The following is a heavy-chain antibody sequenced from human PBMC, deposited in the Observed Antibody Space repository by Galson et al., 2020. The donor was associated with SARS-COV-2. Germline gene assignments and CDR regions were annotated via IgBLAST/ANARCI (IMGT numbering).Heavy chain of an antibody. CDR2: ISYDGSNK. V-gene: IGHV3-30*04. CDR1: GFTFSSYA. D-gene: IGHD6-13*01. J-gene: IGHJ4*02. Sequence: GGSLRLSCAASGFTFSSYAMHWVRQAPGKGLEWVAVISYDGSNKYYADSVKGRFTISRDNSKNTLYLQMNSLRAEDTAVYYCARDWSSWSYFDYWGQGTLVTVSS. CDR3: ARDWSSWSYFDY.